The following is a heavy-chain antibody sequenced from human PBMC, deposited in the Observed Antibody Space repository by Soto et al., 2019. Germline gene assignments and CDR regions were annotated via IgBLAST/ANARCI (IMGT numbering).Heavy chain of an antibody. V-gene: IGHV3-21*01. CDR3: PREGTFAFDI. D-gene: IGHD1-7*01. J-gene: IGHJ3*02. CDR2: ISSSSSYI. Sequence: GGSLRRSWAASRFTFSSYSRNWVRQAPGKGLEWVSSISSSSSYIYYSDSVKGRFTISRDNAKNSLYLQMNSLRAEDTAVYYCPREGTFAFDIWGQGTMVTVSS. CDR1: RFTFSSYS.